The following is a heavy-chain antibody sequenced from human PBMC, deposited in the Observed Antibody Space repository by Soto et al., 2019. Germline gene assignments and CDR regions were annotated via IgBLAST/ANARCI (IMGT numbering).Heavy chain of an antibody. CDR2: IYSGGST. CDR1: GFSVSSNY. Sequence: GGSLGLSCAASGFSVSSNYMSWVRQAPGKGLEWVSVIYSGGSTYYADSVKGRFTISRDNSKNTLYLQMNSLRAEDTAVYYCAICVSVAARAIFYYWGQGTLVIVSS. D-gene: IGHD6-6*01. CDR3: AICVSVAARAIFYY. V-gene: IGHV3-66*01. J-gene: IGHJ4*02.